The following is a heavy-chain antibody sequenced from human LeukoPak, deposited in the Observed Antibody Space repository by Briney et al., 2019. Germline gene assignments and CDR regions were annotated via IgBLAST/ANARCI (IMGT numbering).Heavy chain of an antibody. CDR3: AKQASPSHTHGY. V-gene: IGHV3-23*01. Sequence: GGSLRLSCAASGFTFSNYAMGWVRQAPGKGLEWVSSTSGGGYTTYYADSVKGRFTMSRDNSKNTLYLQMNSLRAEDTAVYYCAKQASPSHTHGYWGQGTLVTVSS. D-gene: IGHD2-2*02. CDR1: GFTFSNYA. CDR2: TSGGGYTT. J-gene: IGHJ4*02.